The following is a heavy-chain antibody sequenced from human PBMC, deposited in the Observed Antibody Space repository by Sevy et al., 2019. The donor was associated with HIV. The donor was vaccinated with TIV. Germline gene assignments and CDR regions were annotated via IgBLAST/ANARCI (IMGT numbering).Heavy chain of an antibody. Sequence: ASVKVSCKASGYTFTGYHMHCLRQAPGQGLEWMGWINPDSGDTKYAQKFQGRVTMTRDTSISTAYMELGRLGSDDTAVYYWWRSFWINNTCFYYFDHWGQGTLVTVSS. CDR3: WRSFWINNTCFYYFDH. J-gene: IGHJ4*02. V-gene: IGHV1-2*02. D-gene: IGHD3-3*01. CDR2: INPDSGDT. CDR1: GYTFTGYH.